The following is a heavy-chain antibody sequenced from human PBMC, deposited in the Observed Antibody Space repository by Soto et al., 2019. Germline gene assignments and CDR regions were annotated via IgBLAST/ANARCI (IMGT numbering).Heavy chain of an antibody. CDR2: ISSSGSTI. J-gene: IGHJ3*02. V-gene: IGHV3-11*01. D-gene: IGHD2-2*01. Sequence: GGSLRLSCAASGFTFSDYYMSWIRQAPGKGLEWVSYISSSGSTIYYADSVKGRFTISRDNAKNSLYLQMNSLRAEDTAVYYCARARLGYCSSTSCYLDAFDIWGQGTMVTVSS. CDR1: GFTFSDYY. CDR3: ARARLGYCSSTSCYLDAFDI.